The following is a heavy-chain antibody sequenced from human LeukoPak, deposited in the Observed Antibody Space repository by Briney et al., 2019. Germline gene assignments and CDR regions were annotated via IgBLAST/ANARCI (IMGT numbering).Heavy chain of an antibody. J-gene: IGHJ4*02. CDR3: ARGTYGSGSYYVVHIDY. CDR1: GDSIRNYY. Sequence: SETLSLTCSVSGDSIRNYYWSWIRQPPGKGLEWVGYIYHTGNTNYNPSLKSRLTMSIDTSKNQLSLKLNSVSAADTAVYYCARGTYGSGSYYVVHIDYWGQGTLVTVSS. CDR2: IYHTGNT. V-gene: IGHV4-59*01. D-gene: IGHD3-10*01.